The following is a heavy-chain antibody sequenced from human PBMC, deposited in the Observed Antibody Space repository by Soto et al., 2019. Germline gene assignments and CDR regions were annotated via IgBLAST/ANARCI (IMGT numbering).Heavy chain of an antibody. CDR3: ATSGSSGWYGWFDP. J-gene: IGHJ5*02. Sequence: GPTLVNPMQTVTLTCIFSGFSLRTSGVGVGWSRQPPGKALEWLGFIYWNDDKRYSPSLKSRLTITKDTSKNQVVLTMTNMEPVDTATYYCATSGSSGWYGWFDPWGQGTLVTVSS. CDR2: IYWNDDK. V-gene: IGHV2-5*01. D-gene: IGHD6-19*01. CDR1: GFSLRTSGVG.